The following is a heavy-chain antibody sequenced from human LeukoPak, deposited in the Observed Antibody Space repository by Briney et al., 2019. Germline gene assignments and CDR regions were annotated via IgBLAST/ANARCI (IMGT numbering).Heavy chain of an antibody. CDR1: GFTFSSSW. V-gene: IGHV3-74*03. D-gene: IGHD6-19*01. J-gene: IGHJ4*02. Sequence: QPGGSLRLSCAASGFTFSSSWMHWVRQGPGKGPVWVSRIKSDGSYITYADSVKGRFIISRDNAENTLYLQMNSLRVDDTAVYYCATGDSGWYNYWGQGTLVTVSA. CDR2: IKSDGSYI. CDR3: ATGDSGWYNY.